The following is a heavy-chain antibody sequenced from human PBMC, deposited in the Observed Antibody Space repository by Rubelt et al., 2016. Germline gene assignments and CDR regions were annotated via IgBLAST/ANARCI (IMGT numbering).Heavy chain of an antibody. D-gene: IGHD6-19*01. CDR2: IKKDGSKD. V-gene: IGHV3-7*01. CDR3: VRDGSGWEFDS. CDR1: GFTLSNYW. J-gene: IGHJ4*02. Sequence: EVQLVETGGTLVQPGGSLRLACAASGFTLSNYWMSWVRQAPGKGLEWVANIKKDGSKDYYVDSVKGRLTVSRDKVKNSLYLQRNSLGVDDTAVYYCVRDGSGWEFDSWGQGILVTVSS.